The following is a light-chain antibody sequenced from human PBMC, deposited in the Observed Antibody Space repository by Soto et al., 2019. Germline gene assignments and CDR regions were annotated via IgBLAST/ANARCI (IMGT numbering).Light chain of an antibody. J-gene: IGKJ5*01. Sequence: AIRLTQSPSELFELTGDTVNITNRLSQGISSYLAWYQQKPGKAPKLLIYAASTLQSGVPSRFSGSGSGTDFTLTISSLQPEDFATYYCQQSYSTPPITFGQGTRLEI. CDR1: QGISSY. CDR2: AAS. V-gene: IGKV1-8*01. CDR3: QQSYSTPPIT.